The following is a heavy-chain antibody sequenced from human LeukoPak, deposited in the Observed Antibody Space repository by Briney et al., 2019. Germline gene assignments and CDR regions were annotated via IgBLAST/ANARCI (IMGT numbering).Heavy chain of an antibody. J-gene: IGHJ3*02. CDR1: GFTFSSYW. CDR3: ARVVGATGRAFDI. D-gene: IGHD1-26*01. V-gene: IGHV3-74*01. CDR2: INSDGSST. Sequence: QPGGSLRLSCAASGFTFSSYWMHWVRQAPGKGLVWVSRINSDGSSTSYADPVKGRFTISRDNAKNTLYLQMNSLRAEDTAVYYCARVVGATGRAFDIWGQGTMVTVSS.